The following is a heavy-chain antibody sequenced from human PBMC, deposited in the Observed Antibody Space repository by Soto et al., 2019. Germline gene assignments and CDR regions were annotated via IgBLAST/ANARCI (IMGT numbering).Heavy chain of an antibody. V-gene: IGHV4-39*01. Sequence: QLQLQESGPGLVKPSETLSLTCTVSGGSISRRSYYWGWIRQPPGKGLEWIGTIYYSGSTYYNPSLKSRVTISVDTSKNQFSLKLSSVTAADTAVYYCATSNWFDPWGQGTLVTVSS. J-gene: IGHJ5*02. CDR1: GGSISRRSYY. CDR3: ATSNWFDP. CDR2: IYYSGST.